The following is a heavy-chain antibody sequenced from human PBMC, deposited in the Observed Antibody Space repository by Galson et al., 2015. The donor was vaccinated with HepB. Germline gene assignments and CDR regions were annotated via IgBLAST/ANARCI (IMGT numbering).Heavy chain of an antibody. D-gene: IGHD5-12*01. J-gene: IGHJ3*02. CDR1: GGTFSGYA. CDR3: ATGHDSGYGNDAFDI. V-gene: IGHV1-69*04. CDR2: IIPILGIA. Sequence: SVKVSCKASGGTFSGYAISWVRQAPGQGLEWMGRIIPILGIANYAQKFQGRVTITADKPTSTAYMELSSLRSEDTAVYYCATGHDSGYGNDAFDIWGQGTMVTVSS.